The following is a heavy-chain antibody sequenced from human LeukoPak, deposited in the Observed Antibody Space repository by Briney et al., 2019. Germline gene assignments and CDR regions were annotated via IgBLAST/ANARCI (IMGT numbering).Heavy chain of an antibody. D-gene: IGHD4-11*01. V-gene: IGHV1-18*01. CDR1: GYTFSDYG. CDR2: ITVYNDDT. Sequence: GASVKVSCKASGYTFSDYGINWVRQAPGQGLEWMGWITVYNDDTNYGQKLQGRVTMTTDTSTSTAYMELRSLRSDDTAVYYCARGVGTTVTTAFLLDYWGQGTLVTVSS. J-gene: IGHJ4*02. CDR3: ARGVGTTVTTAFLLDY.